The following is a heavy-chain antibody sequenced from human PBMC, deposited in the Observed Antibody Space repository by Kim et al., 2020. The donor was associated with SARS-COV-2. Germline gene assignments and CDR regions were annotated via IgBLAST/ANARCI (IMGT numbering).Heavy chain of an antibody. V-gene: IGHV1-3*01. CDR3: ARGGITMVQGATKYYYYYMDV. D-gene: IGHD3-10*01. Sequence: ASVKVSCKASGYTFTSYAMHWVRQAPGQRLEWMGWINAGNGNTKYSQKFQGRVTITRDTSASTAYMELSSLRSEDTAVYYCARGGITMVQGATKYYYYYMDVWGKGTTVTVSS. CDR1: GYTFTSYA. CDR2: INAGNGNT. J-gene: IGHJ6*03.